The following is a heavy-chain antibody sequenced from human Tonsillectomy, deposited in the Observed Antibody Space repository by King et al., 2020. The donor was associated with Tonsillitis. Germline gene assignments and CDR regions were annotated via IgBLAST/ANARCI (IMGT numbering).Heavy chain of an antibody. J-gene: IGHJ6*03. CDR1: GGSISNYY. V-gene: IGHV4-59*08. Sequence: VQLQESGPGLVKPSETLSLTCTVSGGSISNYYWNWIRQPPGKGLEWIGHIYYSGSTNYNPSLKSRVTISVDTSKNHFSLKLSSVTAADTAVYYCARQRRSSGRVDVMDVWGKGTTVTVSS. CDR3: ARQRRSSGRVDVMDV. D-gene: IGHD1-26*01. CDR2: IYYSGST.